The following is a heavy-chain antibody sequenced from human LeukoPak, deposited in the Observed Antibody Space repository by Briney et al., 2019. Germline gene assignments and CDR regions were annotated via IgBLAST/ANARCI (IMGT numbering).Heavy chain of an antibody. CDR3: ARVRLYDYVWGSYRQTGGYFDY. D-gene: IGHD3-16*02. Sequence: ASVKVSCKASGGTFSSYAISWVRQAPGQGLEWMGGIIPIFGTANYAQKFQGRVAITADESTSTAYMELSSLRSEDTAVYYCARVRLYDYVWGSYRQTGGYFDYWGQGTLVTVSS. CDR1: GGTFSSYA. V-gene: IGHV1-69*13. J-gene: IGHJ4*02. CDR2: IIPIFGTA.